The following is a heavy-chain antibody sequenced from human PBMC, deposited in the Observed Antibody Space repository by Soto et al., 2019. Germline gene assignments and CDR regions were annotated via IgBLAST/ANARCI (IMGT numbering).Heavy chain of an antibody. CDR2: IIPIFGTA. V-gene: IGHV1-69*01. J-gene: IGHJ5*02. CDR1: GGTFSSYA. D-gene: IGHD2-2*01. Sequence: QVQLVQSGAEVKKPGSSVKVSCKASGGTFSSYAISWVRQAPGQGLEWMGGIIPIFGTANYAQKFQGRVTITADESTSTAYMELSSLRSEDTAVYYCARGVVVVPAAVSYWFDPWGHGTLVTVSS. CDR3: ARGVVVVPAAVSYWFDP.